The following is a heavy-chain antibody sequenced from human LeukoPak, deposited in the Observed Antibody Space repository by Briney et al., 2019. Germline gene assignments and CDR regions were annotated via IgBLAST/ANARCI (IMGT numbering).Heavy chain of an antibody. J-gene: IGHJ5*02. Sequence: PGGSLRLSCAASGFTFSSYAMSWVRQAPGKGLEWVSAISGSGGSTYYADSVKGQFTISRDNSKNTLYLQMNSLRAEDTAVYYCAKGPTKTAAGDPLDPWGQGTLVTVSS. CDR1: GFTFSSYA. CDR3: AKGPTKTAAGDPLDP. V-gene: IGHV3-23*01. CDR2: ISGSGGST. D-gene: IGHD6-13*01.